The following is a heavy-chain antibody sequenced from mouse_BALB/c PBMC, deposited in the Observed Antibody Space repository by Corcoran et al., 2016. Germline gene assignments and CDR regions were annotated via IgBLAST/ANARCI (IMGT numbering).Heavy chain of an antibody. CDR1: GYTVTDYN. J-gene: IGHJ4*01. CDR3: ARSRPHYYAMDY. CDR2: INPNNGGT. D-gene: IGHD6-1*01. V-gene: IGHV1-18*01. Sequence: EVLLQQSGPELVKPGASVKIPCKASGYTVTDYNMDWVKQSHGKSLEWIGDINPNNGGTIYNQKFKGKATLTVDKSSSTAYMELRSLTSEDTAVYYCARSRPHYYAMDYWGQGTSVTVSS.